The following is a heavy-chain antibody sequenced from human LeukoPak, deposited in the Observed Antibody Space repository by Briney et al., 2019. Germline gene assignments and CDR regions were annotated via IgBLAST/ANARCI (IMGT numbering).Heavy chain of an antibody. V-gene: IGHV4-39*07. Sequence: PSETLSLTCTVSGGSISSSSYYWGWIRQPPGKGLEWIGSIYYSGSTYYNPSLKSRVTISVDTSKNQFSLKLSSVTAADTAVYYCASQSSNNYDFWSGPNQPLYYMDVWGKGTTVTASS. CDR2: IYYSGST. J-gene: IGHJ6*03. CDR1: GGSISSSSYY. CDR3: ASQSSNNYDFWSGPNQPLYYMDV. D-gene: IGHD3-3*01.